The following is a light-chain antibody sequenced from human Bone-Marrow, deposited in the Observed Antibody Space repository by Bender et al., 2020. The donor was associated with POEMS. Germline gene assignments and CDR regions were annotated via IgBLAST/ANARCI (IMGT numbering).Light chain of an antibody. CDR2: GDT. CDR1: SSNIGAGYD. V-gene: IGLV1-40*01. CDR3: AAWDAGLGGGV. Sequence: QSVLTQPPSMSGAPGQRVTISCTGDSSNIGAGYDVHWYQQLPGTAPKLLIYGDTNRPSGVPDRFSGSKSGTSAALAIAGLPAEDEAEYYCAAWDAGLGGGVFGGGTKLTVL. J-gene: IGLJ3*02.